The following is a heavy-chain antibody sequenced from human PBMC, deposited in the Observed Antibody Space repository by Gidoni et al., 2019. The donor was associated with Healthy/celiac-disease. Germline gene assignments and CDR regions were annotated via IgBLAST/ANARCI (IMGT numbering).Heavy chain of an antibody. CDR1: GGSISSGSYY. Sequence: QVQLQESGPGLVKPSQTLSLTCTVPGGSISSGSYYWSWIRPPAGKGLGWIGRIYTSGSTNYNPSLKSRVTISVDTSKNQFSLKLSSVTAADTAVYYCARGGYGPIRGYFDYWGQGTLVTVSS. CDR3: ARGGYGPIRGYFDY. J-gene: IGHJ4*02. CDR2: IYTSGST. D-gene: IGHD3-10*01. V-gene: IGHV4-61*02.